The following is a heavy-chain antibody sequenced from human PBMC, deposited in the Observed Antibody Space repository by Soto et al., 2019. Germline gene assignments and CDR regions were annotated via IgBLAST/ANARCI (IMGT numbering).Heavy chain of an antibody. CDR2: INPNSGGT. J-gene: IGHJ4*02. CDR1: GYTFTGYY. Sequence: SVKVSCKASGYTFTGYYMHWVRQAPGQGLEWMGWINPNSGGTNYAQKFQGRVTMTRDTSISTAYMELSRLRSDDTAVYYCARGLTPDITTFGVAKGYFDYWGQGTLVTVSS. D-gene: IGHD3-3*01. V-gene: IGHV1-2*02. CDR3: ARGLTPDITTFGVAKGYFDY.